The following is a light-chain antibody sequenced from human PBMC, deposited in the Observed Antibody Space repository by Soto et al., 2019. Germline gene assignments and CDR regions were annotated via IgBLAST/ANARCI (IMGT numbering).Light chain of an antibody. CDR1: QSISSW. CDR2: KTS. V-gene: IGKV1-5*03. CDR3: QQYDRWYT. J-gene: IGKJ2*01. Sequence: DIQMTQSPSTLSASVGDRVTITCRASQSISSWLAWYQQKPGKAPRLLIYKTSNLGSGVPSRFSGSGSGTEFTLTISGLQPDDFATYYCQQYDRWYTFGPATKLEIK.